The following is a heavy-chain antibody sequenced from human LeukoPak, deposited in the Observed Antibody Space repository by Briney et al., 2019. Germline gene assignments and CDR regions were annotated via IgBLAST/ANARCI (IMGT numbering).Heavy chain of an antibody. J-gene: IGHJ3*02. CDR3: ARDRTAAGIDTFDI. D-gene: IGHD6-19*01. CDR1: GGSIGSYF. V-gene: IGHV4-59*01. CDR2: IYYSGSA. Sequence: SETLSLTCTVSGGSIGSYFWSWIRQPPGKGLEWIGYIYYSGSANHNPSLKSRLTISVDTSKKQFSLKLNSVTAADTAVYYCARDRTAAGIDTFDIWGQGTMVTVSS.